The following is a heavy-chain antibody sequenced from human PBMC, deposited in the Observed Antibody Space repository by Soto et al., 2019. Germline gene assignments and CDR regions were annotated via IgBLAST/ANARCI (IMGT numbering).Heavy chain of an antibody. Sequence: SLRLSCAASRFTFSNYAMHWVRQAPGKGLEWVAVTWYDGSNKYYADSVKGRFTISRDNSKNTLFLQMNSLRAEDTAAYYCARDAYSSGWSYFDYWGQGTLVTVS. J-gene: IGHJ4*02. CDR1: RFTFSNYA. CDR3: ARDAYSSGWSYFDY. CDR2: TWYDGSNK. D-gene: IGHD6-19*01. V-gene: IGHV3-33*01.